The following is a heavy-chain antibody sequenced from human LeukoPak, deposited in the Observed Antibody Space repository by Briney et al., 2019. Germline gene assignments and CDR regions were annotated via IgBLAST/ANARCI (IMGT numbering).Heavy chain of an antibody. D-gene: IGHD3-10*01. Sequence: SVKVSCKASGGTFSSYAISWVRQAPGQGLEWMGGIIPIFGTANYAQKFRGRVTITTDESTSTAYMELSSLRSEDTAVYYCARVYGSGSPDAFDIWGQGTMVTVSS. CDR2: IIPIFGTA. V-gene: IGHV1-69*05. J-gene: IGHJ3*02. CDR3: ARVYGSGSPDAFDI. CDR1: GGTFSSYA.